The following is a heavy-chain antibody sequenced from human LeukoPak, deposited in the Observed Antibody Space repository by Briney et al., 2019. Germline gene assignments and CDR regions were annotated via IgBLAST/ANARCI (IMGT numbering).Heavy chain of an antibody. CDR3: ARVDGRYYYYYGMDV. CDR1: GFTFSSYW. J-gene: IGHJ6*02. V-gene: IGHV3-7*01. D-gene: IGHD2-15*01. CDR2: IKQDGSEK. Sequence: GGSLRLSCAASGFTFSSYWMSWVRQAPGKGLEWVANIKQDGSEKYYVDSVKGRFTISRDNAKNSLYLQMNSLRAEDTAVYYCARVDGRYYYYYGMDVWGQGTTVTVSS.